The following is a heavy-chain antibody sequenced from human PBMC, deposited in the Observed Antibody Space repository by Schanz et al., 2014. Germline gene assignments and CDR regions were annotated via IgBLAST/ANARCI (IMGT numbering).Heavy chain of an antibody. D-gene: IGHD3-9*01. CDR1: GFTVNTNY. V-gene: IGHV3-21*02. CDR2: ISSSSSYI. J-gene: IGHJ4*02. Sequence: EVQLVESGGGLIQPGGSLRLSCAVSGFTVNTNYMSWVRQAPGKGLEWVSSISSSSSYISYADSVKGRFTISRDNSMNTVYLQMNSLRSDDAAVYYCAYYDVLTGFDYWGQGTQVTVSS. CDR3: AYYDVLTGFDY.